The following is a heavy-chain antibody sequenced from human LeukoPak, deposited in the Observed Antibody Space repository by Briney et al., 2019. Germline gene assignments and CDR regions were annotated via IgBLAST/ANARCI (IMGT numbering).Heavy chain of an antibody. CDR1: GGSFSGYY. CDR2: INHSGST. V-gene: IGHV4-34*01. Sequence: PSETLSLTCAVYGGSFSGYYWSWIRQPPGKGLEWIGEINHSGSTNYNPSLKSRVTISLDTSKSQFSLKVRYVTAADTAVYYCARDVGRYTYGYRPTEVYWYFDLWGRGTLVTVSS. J-gene: IGHJ2*01. CDR3: ARDVGRYTYGYRPTEVYWYFDL. D-gene: IGHD5-18*01.